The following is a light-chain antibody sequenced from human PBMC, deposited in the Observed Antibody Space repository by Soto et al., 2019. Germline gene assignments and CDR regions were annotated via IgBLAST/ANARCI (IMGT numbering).Light chain of an antibody. J-gene: IGKJ2*03. Sequence: DVQMTQSPSSPSASVGVRVTISCQASQDIANYLNWYQQKPGKAPQLLICDASNLETGVPSRFSGSGSGTEFTFTFDGLQAEDFATYFCQPFDSLPYSFGQGTKLDIK. CDR3: QPFDSLPYS. CDR2: DAS. CDR1: QDIANY. V-gene: IGKV1-33*01.